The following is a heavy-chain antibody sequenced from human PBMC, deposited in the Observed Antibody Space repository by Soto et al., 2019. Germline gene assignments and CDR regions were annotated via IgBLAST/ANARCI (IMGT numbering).Heavy chain of an antibody. Sequence: GLDLEWLALIYWNDDKRYSPSLKSRLTITKATSKNQVVLTMTNVDPVDTATYYCAREYSSSWYGHWGQGTLVTVSS. D-gene: IGHD6-13*01. CDR3: AREYSSSWYGH. V-gene: IGHV2-5*01. J-gene: IGHJ1*01. CDR2: IYWNDDK.